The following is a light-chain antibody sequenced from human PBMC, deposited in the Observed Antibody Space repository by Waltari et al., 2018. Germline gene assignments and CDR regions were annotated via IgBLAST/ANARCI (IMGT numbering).Light chain of an antibody. CDR1: PRTGSW. CDR2: QTS. J-gene: IGKJ1*01. CDR3: QQNNSYSPTWT. Sequence: DSLLTQSPSTLYACVGATVTITCRASPRTGSWLSWFQQKPGKAPQHLVYQTSTLESGVPSRFSGSGSGTEFTLTISSLQPDDFATYYYQQNNSYSPTWTFGQGTKVEIK. V-gene: IGKV1-5*03.